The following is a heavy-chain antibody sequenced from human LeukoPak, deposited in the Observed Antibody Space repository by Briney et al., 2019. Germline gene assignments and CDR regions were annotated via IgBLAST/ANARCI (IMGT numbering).Heavy chain of an antibody. Sequence: TSETLSLTCTVSGYSISSGYYWGWIRQPPGKGLEWIGSIYHSGSTYYNPSLKSRVTISVDTSKNQFSLKLSSVTAADTAVYYCARDYYDSSGYYYSGEYFDYWGQGTLVTVSS. J-gene: IGHJ4*02. V-gene: IGHV4-38-2*02. CDR2: IYHSGST. D-gene: IGHD3-22*01. CDR3: ARDYYDSSGYYYSGEYFDY. CDR1: GYSISSGYY.